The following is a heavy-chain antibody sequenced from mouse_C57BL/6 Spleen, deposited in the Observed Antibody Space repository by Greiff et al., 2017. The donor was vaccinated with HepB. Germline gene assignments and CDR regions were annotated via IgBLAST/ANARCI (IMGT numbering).Heavy chain of an antibody. Sequence: EVQLQQSGPELVKPGASVKMSCKASGYTFTDYNMHWVKQSHGKSLEWIGYINPNNGGTSYNQKFKGKATLTVNKSSSTAYMELPSLKSEESAVYYCARNGYDVAMDYWGQGTSVTVSS. V-gene: IGHV1-22*01. CDR2: INPNNGGT. J-gene: IGHJ4*01. CDR3: ARNGYDVAMDY. CDR1: GYTFTDYN. D-gene: IGHD2-2*01.